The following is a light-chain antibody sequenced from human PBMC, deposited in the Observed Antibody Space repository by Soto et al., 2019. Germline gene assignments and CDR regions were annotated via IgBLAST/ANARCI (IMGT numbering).Light chain of an antibody. CDR3: QKFNAVPT. J-gene: IGKJ4*01. CDR2: AAS. Sequence: DIQMTQSPSSLSASVGDRVTITCRTSQAINNYLAWYQQKPGKVPTLLISAASTLQSGVPSRFSGRGSGTEFTLTISSLQPEDVATYYCQKFNAVPTFGGGTKVEI. V-gene: IGKV1-27*01. CDR1: QAINNY.